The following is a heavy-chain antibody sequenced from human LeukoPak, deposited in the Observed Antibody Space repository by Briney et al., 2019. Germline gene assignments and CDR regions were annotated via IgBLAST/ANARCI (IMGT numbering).Heavy chain of an antibody. V-gene: IGHV4-59*12. CDR1: GASISSYY. CDR3: AKIVAVPAASHNWFDP. J-gene: IGHJ5*02. CDR2: ISYSGGS. D-gene: IGHD2-2*01. Sequence: SETLSLTCTVSGASISSYYWSWIRQPPGKGLEWIGYISYSGGSNYNPSLNYNPSLKSRVTISVDTSEKRLSVKLSSVTAADTAVYYCAKIVAVPAASHNWFDPWGQGTLVTVSS.